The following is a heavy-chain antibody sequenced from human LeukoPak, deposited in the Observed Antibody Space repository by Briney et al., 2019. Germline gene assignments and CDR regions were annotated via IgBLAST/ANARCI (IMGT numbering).Heavy chain of an antibody. CDR2: INPNSGGT. J-gene: IGHJ3*02. CDR1: GGTFSSYA. V-gene: IGHV1-2*02. CDR3: ARGLRFLEWLFDAFDI. D-gene: IGHD3-3*01. Sequence: ASVKVSCKASGGTFSSYAISWVRQAPGQGLEWMGWINPNSGGTNYAQKFQGRVTMTRDTSISTAYMELRSLRSDDTAVYYCARGLRFLEWLFDAFDIWGQGTMVTVSS.